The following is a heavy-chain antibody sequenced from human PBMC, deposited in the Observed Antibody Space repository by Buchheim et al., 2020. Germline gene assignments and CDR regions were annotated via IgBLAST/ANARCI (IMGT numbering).Heavy chain of an antibody. CDR3: ARYSSGWGTDF. J-gene: IGHJ4*02. CDR2: IDPSNSKI. Sequence: EVQLVQSGAEVKTPGEALTISCQGSGFSFTAYWITWVRQMPGKGLEWLGRIDPSNSKINYSPSFQVHVPIPAAKSSSTAYLHWSSLKASDTAIYFCARYSSGWGTDFWGQGTL. V-gene: IGHV5-10-1*01. D-gene: IGHD6-19*01. CDR1: GFSFTAYW.